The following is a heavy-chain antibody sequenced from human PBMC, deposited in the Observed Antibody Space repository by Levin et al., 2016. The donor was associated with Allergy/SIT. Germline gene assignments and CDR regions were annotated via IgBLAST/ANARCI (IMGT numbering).Heavy chain of an antibody. CDR2: INSSSGST. J-gene: IGHJ6*02. D-gene: IGHD3-3*01. Sequence: ASVKVSCKASGGTFSSYAISWVRQAPGQGLEWMGIINSSSGSTTYAQRFQGRVTLTRDTSTSTVYMELSSLRSEDTAVYYCAKVLRFLEWLEDYYYYGMDVWGQGTTVTVSS. V-gene: IGHV1-46*01. CDR1: GGTFSSYA. CDR3: AKVLRFLEWLEDYYYYGMDV.